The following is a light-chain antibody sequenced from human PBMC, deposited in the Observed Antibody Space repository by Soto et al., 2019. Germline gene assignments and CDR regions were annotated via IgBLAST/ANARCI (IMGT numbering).Light chain of an antibody. V-gene: IGKV3-11*01. CDR2: DAS. J-gene: IGKJ5*01. Sequence: EIVLTQSPDTLSLSPGDRATLSCRASQSISSYLAWYQQKPGQSPRLLIYDASNRATGIPARFSGSGSGTEFTLTISSLQSEDFAVYFCQTVDKWPLTFDQGTRLEIK. CDR3: QTVDKWPLT. CDR1: QSISSY.